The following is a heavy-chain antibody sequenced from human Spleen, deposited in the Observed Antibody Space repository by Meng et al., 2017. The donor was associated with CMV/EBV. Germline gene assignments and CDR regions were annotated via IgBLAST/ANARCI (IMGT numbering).Heavy chain of an antibody. CDR1: GYTFTSYD. J-gene: IGHJ6*02. V-gene: IGHV1-8*01. CDR2: MNPNSGNT. CDR3: ARGRPDYYGMDV. Sequence: ASVKVSCKASGYTFTSYDINWVRQATGQGLEWMGWMNPNSGNTGYAQKFQGRVTMTRNNSISTAYMELSSLRSEDTAVYYCARGRPDYYGMDVWGQGTTVTVSS.